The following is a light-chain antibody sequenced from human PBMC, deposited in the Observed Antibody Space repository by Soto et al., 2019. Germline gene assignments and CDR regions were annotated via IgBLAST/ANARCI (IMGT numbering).Light chain of an antibody. Sequence: QSVLTQPPSASGSPGQSVTISCTGTSGDVGAYNYVSWYQQHPGKAPKLMIYEVNKRPSGVPDRFSGSKSGNTASLTVSGLQADDEDDYYCSSYAGSNRVFGTGTKVTVL. CDR1: SGDVGAYNY. V-gene: IGLV2-8*01. J-gene: IGLJ1*01. CDR3: SSYAGSNRV. CDR2: EVN.